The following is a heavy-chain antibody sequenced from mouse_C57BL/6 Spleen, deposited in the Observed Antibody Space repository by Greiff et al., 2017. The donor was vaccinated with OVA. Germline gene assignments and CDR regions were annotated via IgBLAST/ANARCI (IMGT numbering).Heavy chain of an antibody. CDR2: IDPSDSST. J-gene: IGHJ3*01. CDR3: ARSDGSSPWFAY. V-gene: IGHV1-69*01. CDR1: GYTFTSYW. D-gene: IGHD1-1*01. Sequence: QVQLQQPGAELVMPGASVKLSCKASGYTFTSYWMHWVKQRPGQGLEWIGEIDPSDSSTNYNQKFKGKSTLTVDKSSSTAYMQLSSLTSEDSAVYYCARSDGSSPWFAYWGQGTLVTVSA.